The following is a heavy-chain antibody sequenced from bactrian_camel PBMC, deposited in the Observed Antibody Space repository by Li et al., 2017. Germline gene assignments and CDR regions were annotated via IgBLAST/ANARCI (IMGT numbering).Heavy chain of an antibody. CDR3: ASVTAEGY. V-gene: IGHV3S53*01. CDR1: AYTPANVR. D-gene: IGHD2*01. Sequence: VQLVESGGGSVQAGGSLRLSCAFDAYTPANVRMAWFRQAPGKEREGVASLASDGSSIYANSLKGRFTISRDSAKNTVYLQMNSLKSDDTARYYCASVTAEGYWGQGTQVTVS. J-gene: IGHJ4*01. CDR2: LASDGSS.